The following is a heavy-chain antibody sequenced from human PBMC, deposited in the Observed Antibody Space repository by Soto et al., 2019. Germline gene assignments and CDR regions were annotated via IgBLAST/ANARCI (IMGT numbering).Heavy chain of an antibody. Sequence: QVQLQESGPGLVKPSGTLSLTCAVSGGSISSSNWWSWVRQPPGKGLEWIGEIYHSGSTNYNPSLKSRVTISVDKSKNQFSLKLSSVTAADTTVYYCARVGYDSSGYLGGYFDYWGQGTLVTVSS. V-gene: IGHV4-4*02. J-gene: IGHJ4*02. CDR3: ARVGYDSSGYLGGYFDY. CDR2: IYHSGST. CDR1: GGSISSSNW. D-gene: IGHD3-22*01.